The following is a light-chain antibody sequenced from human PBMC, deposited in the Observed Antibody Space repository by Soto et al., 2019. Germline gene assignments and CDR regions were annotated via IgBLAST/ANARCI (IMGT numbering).Light chain of an antibody. CDR1: STDVGGYNH. CDR3: CSYAGSNTLI. Sequence: QSALTQPRSVSGSPGQSVTISCTGTSTDVGGYNHVSWYQQYPGKAPKAMIYDVTKRPSGVSDRFSGSKSGNTASLTISGLQAEDEADYYCCSYAGSNTLIFGGGTQLTVL. J-gene: IGLJ2*01. CDR2: DVT. V-gene: IGLV2-11*01.